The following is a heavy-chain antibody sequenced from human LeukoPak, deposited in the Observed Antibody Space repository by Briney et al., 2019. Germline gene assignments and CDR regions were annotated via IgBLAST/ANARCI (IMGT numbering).Heavy chain of an antibody. Sequence: SETLSLTCTVSGGSISSGGYYGSWIRQPPGKGREWFGYIYHSGSTCYNPSLKSQVTISVDKSNNQFSLKLSSVTAADTAVYYCARGRITMVRGVIDYWGQGTLVTVSS. V-gene: IGHV4-30-2*01. CDR1: GGSISSGGYY. CDR2: IYHSGST. D-gene: IGHD3-10*01. CDR3: ARGRITMVRGVIDY. J-gene: IGHJ4*02.